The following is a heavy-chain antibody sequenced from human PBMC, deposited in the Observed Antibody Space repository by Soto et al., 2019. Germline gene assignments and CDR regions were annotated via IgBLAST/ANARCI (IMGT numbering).Heavy chain of an antibody. CDR3: ARDLYPPGYTSGWSDWFDP. CDR2: ISTTSSNI. Sequence: PGGSLRLSCEVSGFTFSSYRMNWVRQAPGKGLEWVSSISTTSSNIYYADSVKGRFTISRDNAKSSLYLQMDSLRAEDTAVYYCARDLYPPGYTSGWSDWFDPWGQGTLVTVSS. J-gene: IGHJ5*02. CDR1: GFTFSSYR. D-gene: IGHD6-19*01. V-gene: IGHV3-21*01.